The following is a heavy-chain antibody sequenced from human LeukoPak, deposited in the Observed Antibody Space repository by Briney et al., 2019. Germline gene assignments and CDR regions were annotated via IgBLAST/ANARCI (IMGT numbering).Heavy chain of an antibody. Sequence: SETLSLTCTVSGGSISSSSYYWGWIRQPPGKGLEWIGSIYYSGSTYYNPSLKSRVTISVDTSKNQFSLKLSSVTAADTAVYHCARVRITRTEDAFDIWGQGTMVTVSS. CDR1: GGSISSSSYY. J-gene: IGHJ3*02. V-gene: IGHV4-39*07. D-gene: IGHD1-20*01. CDR2: IYYSGST. CDR3: ARVRITRTEDAFDI.